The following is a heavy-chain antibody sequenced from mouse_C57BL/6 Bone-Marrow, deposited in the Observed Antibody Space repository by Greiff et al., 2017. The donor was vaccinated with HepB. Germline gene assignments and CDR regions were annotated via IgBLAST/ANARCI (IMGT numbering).Heavy chain of an antibody. V-gene: IGHV5-6*01. CDR3: ARQDPYYFDY. J-gene: IGHJ2*01. Sequence: EVQLVESGGDLVKPGGSLKLSCAASGFTFSSYCMSWVRQTPDKRLEWVATISSGGSYTYYPDSVKGRFTISRDNAKNTLYLQMSSLKSEDTAMYYCARQDPYYFDYWGQGTTLTVSS. CDR2: ISSGGSYT. CDR1: GFTFSSYC.